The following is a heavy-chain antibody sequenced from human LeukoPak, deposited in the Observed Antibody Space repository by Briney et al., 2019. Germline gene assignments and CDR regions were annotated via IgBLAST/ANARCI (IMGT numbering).Heavy chain of an antibody. J-gene: IGHJ4*02. Sequence: KPSETLSLTCTVSGGSISSSSYYWGWIRQPPGKGLEWIGSIYYSGSTYYNPSLKSRVTISVDTSKNQFSLKLSSVTAADTAVYYCARGYNESDSLGVYYFDYWGQGTLVTVSS. CDR1: GGSISSSSYY. CDR2: IYYSGST. D-gene: IGHD3-16*01. V-gene: IGHV4-39*07. CDR3: ARGYNESDSLGVYYFDY.